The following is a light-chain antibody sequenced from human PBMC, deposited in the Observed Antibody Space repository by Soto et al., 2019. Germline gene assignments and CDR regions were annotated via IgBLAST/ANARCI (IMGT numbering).Light chain of an antibody. V-gene: IGKV1-6*01. CDR1: QGIRND. J-gene: IGKJ1*01. CDR3: RQDYNDPWT. CDR2: AAS. Sequence: AIQMTQSPSSLSASVGDRVTITCRASQGIRNDLGWYQQKPGKAPKLLIYAASSLQSGSPSRFSGSGSGPDFTLTSSSLQPEDFATYYRRQDYNDPWTFGQGTKVPIK.